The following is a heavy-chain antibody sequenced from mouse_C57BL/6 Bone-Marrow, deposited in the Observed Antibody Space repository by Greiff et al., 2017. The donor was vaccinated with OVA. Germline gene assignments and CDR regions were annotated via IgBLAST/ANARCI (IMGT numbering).Heavy chain of an antibody. CDR2: IWSGGST. D-gene: IGHD2-2*01. V-gene: IGHV2-2*01. CDR3: ARNWGGYYGYDWFAY. J-gene: IGHJ3*01. Sequence: VQLQESGPGLVQPSQSLSITCTVSGFSLTSYGVHWVRQSPGKGLEWLGVIWSGGSTDYNAAFISRLSISKDNSKSQVFFKMNSLQADDTAIYYCARNWGGYYGYDWFAYWGQGTLVTVSA. CDR1: GFSLTSYG.